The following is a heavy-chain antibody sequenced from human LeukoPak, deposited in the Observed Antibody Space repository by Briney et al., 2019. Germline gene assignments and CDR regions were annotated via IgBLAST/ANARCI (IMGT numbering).Heavy chain of an antibody. CDR1: GFTFSSYG. J-gene: IGHJ4*02. CDR3: ARDSGSGYYYALSPPIDY. V-gene: IGHV3-33*01. CDR2: IWYDESNK. Sequence: GRSLRLSCAASGFTFSSYGMHWVRQAPGKGLEWVAVIWYDESNKYYADSVKGRFTISRDNSKNTLYLQMNSLRAEDTAVYYCARDSGSGYYYALSPPIDYWGQGTLVTVSS. D-gene: IGHD3-22*01.